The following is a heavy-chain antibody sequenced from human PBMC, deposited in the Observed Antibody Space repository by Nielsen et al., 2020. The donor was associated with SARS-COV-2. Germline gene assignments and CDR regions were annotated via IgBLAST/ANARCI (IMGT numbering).Heavy chain of an antibody. Sequence: SETLSLTCAVYGGSFSGYYWSWIRQPPGKGLEWIGEINHSGSTNYNPSLKSRVTISVDTSKNQFSLKLSSVTAADTAAYYCARARGSGWYSHYFDYWGQGTLVTVSS. D-gene: IGHD6-19*01. CDR1: GGSFSGYY. CDR3: ARARGSGWYSHYFDY. V-gene: IGHV4-34*01. J-gene: IGHJ4*02. CDR2: INHSGST.